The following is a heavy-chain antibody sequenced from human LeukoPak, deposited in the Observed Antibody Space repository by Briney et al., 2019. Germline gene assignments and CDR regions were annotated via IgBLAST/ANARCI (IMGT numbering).Heavy chain of an antibody. CDR1: GFTFDDYV. Sequence: PGGSLRLSCVASGFTFDDYVMHWVRQAPGKGLEWVSSIGWNNDKILYADSVKGRFTISRDNTEKSLFLQMNSLRPEDTAFYYCAKAKRNSGYLFDYWGQGTLVAVSS. CDR3: AKAKRNSGYLFDY. J-gene: IGHJ4*02. V-gene: IGHV3-9*01. CDR2: IGWNNDKI. D-gene: IGHD5-12*01.